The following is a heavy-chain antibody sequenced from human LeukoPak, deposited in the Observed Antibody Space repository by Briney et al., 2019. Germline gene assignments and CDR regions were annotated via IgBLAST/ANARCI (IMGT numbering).Heavy chain of an antibody. V-gene: IGHV4-59*01. Sequence: SETLSLPCTVSGGSINIYYWSWIRQPPGKGLVWIGYIYYSESTNYTPPLKCRVTISIDTPKKQFSLKLSSVTAADTAVYYCARVYYSSSYDNWYFYLWGCGTLVTVSS. J-gene: IGHJ2*01. CDR1: GGSINIYY. CDR2: IYYSEST. CDR3: ARVYYSSSYDNWYFYL. D-gene: IGHD6-13*01.